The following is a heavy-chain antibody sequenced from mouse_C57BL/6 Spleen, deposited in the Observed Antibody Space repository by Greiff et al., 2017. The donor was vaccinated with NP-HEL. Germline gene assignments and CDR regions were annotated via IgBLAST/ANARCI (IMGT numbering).Heavy chain of an antibody. CDR1: GFTFSSYA. CDR3: ARDPDYAFDY. CDR2: ISDGGSYT. J-gene: IGHJ2*01. D-gene: IGHD2-4*01. V-gene: IGHV5-4*01. Sequence: EVNVVESGGGLVKPGGSLKLSCAASGFTFSSYAMSWVRQTPEKRLEWVATISDGGSYTYYPDNVKGRFTISRDNAKNNLYLQMSHLKSEDTAMYYCARDPDYAFDYWGQGTTLTVSS.